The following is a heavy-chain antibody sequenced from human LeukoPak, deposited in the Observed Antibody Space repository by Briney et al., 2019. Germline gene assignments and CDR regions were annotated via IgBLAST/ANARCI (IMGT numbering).Heavy chain of an antibody. CDR2: IYSSGRT. CDR1: GGSISSYY. CDR3: ARDWVGELPHY. J-gene: IGHJ4*02. Sequence: SVTLSLTCTVSGGSISSYYWSWIRQPAGKGLEWIGRIYSSGRTNYNSSLKSRVTMSVDTSKNQSSLKLTSVTAADPAVYYCARDWVGELPHYWGQGTLVTVSS. V-gene: IGHV4-4*07. D-gene: IGHD3-10*01.